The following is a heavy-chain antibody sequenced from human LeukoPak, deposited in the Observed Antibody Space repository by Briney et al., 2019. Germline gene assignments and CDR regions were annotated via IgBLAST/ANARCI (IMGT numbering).Heavy chain of an antibody. CDR3: ARQVTGRFDY. CDR1: GFTFSSYE. J-gene: IGHJ4*02. D-gene: IGHD4-23*01. CDR2: ISSSGKTI. Sequence: GGSLRLSCAASGFTFSSYEMNWVRQAPGKGLEWASYISSSGKTIYYADSVKGRFTISRDNAKSSLYLQMNSLRAEDTAVYYCARQVTGRFDYWGQGTLVTVSS. V-gene: IGHV3-48*03.